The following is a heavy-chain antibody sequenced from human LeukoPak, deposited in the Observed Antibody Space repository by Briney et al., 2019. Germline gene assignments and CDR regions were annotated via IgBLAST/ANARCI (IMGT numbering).Heavy chain of an antibody. V-gene: IGHV3-20*04. CDR3: AREAYGSGNYPFDF. J-gene: IGHJ4*02. CDR1: GFTFDDYG. D-gene: IGHD3-10*01. Sequence: TGGSLRLSCAASGFTFDDYGMSWVRQAPGKGLEWVSGINWNGGSTGYADSVKGRFTISRDNAKNSLYLQMNSLRAEDTAVYYCAREAYGSGNYPFDFWGQGTLVTVSS. CDR2: INWNGGST.